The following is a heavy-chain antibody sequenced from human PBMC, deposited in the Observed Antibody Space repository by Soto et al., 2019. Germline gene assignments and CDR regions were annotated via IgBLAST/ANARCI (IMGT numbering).Heavy chain of an antibody. CDR3: ARVRRIAAAGENDY. V-gene: IGHV4-34*01. J-gene: IGHJ4*02. Sequence: SETLSLTCAVYGGSFSGYYWSWIRQPPGKGLEWIGEINHSGSTNYNPSLKSRVTISVDTSKNQFSLKLSSVTAADTAVYYCARVRRIAAAGENDYWGQGTLVTVSS. CDR2: INHSGST. D-gene: IGHD6-13*01. CDR1: GGSFSGYY.